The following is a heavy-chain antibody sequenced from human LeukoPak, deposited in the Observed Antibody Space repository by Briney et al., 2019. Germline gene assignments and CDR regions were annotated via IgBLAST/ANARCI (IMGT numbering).Heavy chain of an antibody. V-gene: IGHV3-23*01. J-gene: IGHJ3*02. Sequence: GGSLRLSCAASGFTFSSYGMHWVRQAPGKGLEWVSAISGSGGSTYYADSVKGRFTISRDNSKNTLYLQMNSLRAEDTAVYYCAKVSPPGSSRYDAFDIWGQGTMVTVSS. D-gene: IGHD3-3*02. CDR3: AKVSPPGSSRYDAFDI. CDR1: GFTFSSYG. CDR2: ISGSGGST.